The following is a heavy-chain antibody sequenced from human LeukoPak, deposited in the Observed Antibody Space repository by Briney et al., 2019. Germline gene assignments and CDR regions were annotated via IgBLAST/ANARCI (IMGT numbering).Heavy chain of an antibody. CDR1: GFTFSSYS. J-gene: IGHJ4*02. CDR2: ISSSSSYI. Sequence: GGSLRLSCAASGFTFSSYSMNWVRQAPGKGLEWVSSISSSSSYIYYADSVKGRFTISRDNAKNSLYLQMNSLRAEDTAVYYCAREGGFGEFSLDYWGQGTLVTVSS. D-gene: IGHD3-10*01. CDR3: AREGGFGEFSLDY. V-gene: IGHV3-21*01.